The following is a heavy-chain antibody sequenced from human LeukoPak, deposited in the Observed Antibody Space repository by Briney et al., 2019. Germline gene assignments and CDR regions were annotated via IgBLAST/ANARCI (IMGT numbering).Heavy chain of an antibody. Sequence: SETLSLTCTVSGYSISSGYYWSWIRQPPGKGLEWIGEINHSGSTNYNPSLKCRVTISVDTSKNQFSLKLSSVTAADTAVYYCARYPYYYGSGSYQDAFDIWGQGTMVTVSS. D-gene: IGHD3-10*01. CDR1: GYSISSGYY. CDR2: INHSGST. CDR3: ARYPYYYGSGSYQDAFDI. J-gene: IGHJ3*02. V-gene: IGHV4-38-2*02.